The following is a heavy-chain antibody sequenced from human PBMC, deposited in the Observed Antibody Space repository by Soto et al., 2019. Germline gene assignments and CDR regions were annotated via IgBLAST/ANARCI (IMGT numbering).Heavy chain of an antibody. CDR1: GGSISSSD. CDR2: IAYDGRNK. J-gene: IGHJ4*02. D-gene: IGHD1-1*01. CDR3: ARELERVFDY. V-gene: IGHV3-30*04. Sequence: LSLTCTVSGGSISSSDYYWGWIRQPPGKGLEWVAVIAYDGRNKYYADSVKGRFTISRDNSKNTLYLQMNSLRIEDTAVYYCARELERVFDYWGQGTLVTVSS.